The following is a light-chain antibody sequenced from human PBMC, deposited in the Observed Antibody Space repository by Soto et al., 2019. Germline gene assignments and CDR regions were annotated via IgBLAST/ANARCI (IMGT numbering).Light chain of an antibody. Sequence: DIVLTQSPGTVSLSPGERATLSCRASQSITTSLAWYQRKPGQAPRLLIYDASTRATAIPYRFSGSGSGTDFTPPLSRLEAEDFAVYYCQQYATSPLTSGGGPKVEI. CDR2: DAS. V-gene: IGKV3-20*01. CDR3: QQYATSPLT. J-gene: IGKJ4*01. CDR1: QSITTS.